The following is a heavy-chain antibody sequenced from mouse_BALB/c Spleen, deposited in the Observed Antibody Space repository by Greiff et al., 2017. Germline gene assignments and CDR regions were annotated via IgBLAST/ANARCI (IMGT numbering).Heavy chain of an antibody. Sequence: EVMLVESGGGLVQPGGSRKLSCAASGFTFSSFGMHWVRQAPEKGLEWVAYISSGSSTIYYADTVKGRFTISRDNPKNTLFLQMTSLRSEDTAMYYCARSVVRYAMDYWGQGTSVTVSS. J-gene: IGHJ4*01. CDR3: ARSVVRYAMDY. D-gene: IGHD1-1*01. V-gene: IGHV5-17*02. CDR2: ISSGSSTI. CDR1: GFTFSSFG.